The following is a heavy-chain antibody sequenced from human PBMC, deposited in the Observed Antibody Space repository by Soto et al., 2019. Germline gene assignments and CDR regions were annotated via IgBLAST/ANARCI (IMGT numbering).Heavy chain of an antibody. D-gene: IGHD5-18*01. CDR3: ARDPETAMVPDYYYYYGMDV. CDR1: GGTFSSYT. CDR2: IIPILGIA. V-gene: IGHV1-69*08. Sequence: QVQLVQSGAEVKKPGSSVKVSCKASGGTFSSYTISWVRQAPGQGLEWMGRIIPILGIANYAQKFQGRVTITADKSTSTAYMELSSLRSEDTAVYYCARDPETAMVPDYYYYYGMDVWGQGTTVTVSS. J-gene: IGHJ6*02.